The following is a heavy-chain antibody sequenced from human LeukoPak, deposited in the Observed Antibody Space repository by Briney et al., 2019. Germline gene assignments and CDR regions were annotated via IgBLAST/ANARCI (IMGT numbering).Heavy chain of an antibody. D-gene: IGHD3-16*01. CDR2: INSDGSDA. V-gene: IGHV3-74*01. J-gene: IGHJ4*02. CDR3: AREFYLHSDNYDSGN. Sequence: PGGSLRLSCAASGFTFSTYWMHWVRQAPGKGLVWFSRINSDGSDASYADSVKGRFTISRDNAKNTLYLQMNSLRAEDTAVYYCAREFYLHSDNYDSGNWGQGTLVTVSS. CDR1: GFTFSTYW.